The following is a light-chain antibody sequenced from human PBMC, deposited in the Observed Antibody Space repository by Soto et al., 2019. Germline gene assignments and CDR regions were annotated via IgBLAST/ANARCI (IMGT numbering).Light chain of an antibody. CDR1: QSIRSR. CDR3: QQYHSYWT. J-gene: IGKJ1*01. V-gene: IGKV1-5*01. Sequence: DIQMTQSPSSLSASAGDRVTITCRASQSIRSRLAWFQQRPGKAPKLLIYDASSLESGVPQRFSGSGSGTEFTLTISSLQTDDFSTYYCQQYHSYWTFGQGTKVDI. CDR2: DAS.